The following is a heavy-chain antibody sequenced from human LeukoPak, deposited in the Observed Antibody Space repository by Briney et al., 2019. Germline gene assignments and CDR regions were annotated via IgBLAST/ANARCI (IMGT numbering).Heavy chain of an antibody. CDR3: ARAVRIQLLLEY. J-gene: IGHJ4*02. CDR2: MNPNSGNT. CDR1: GYTFRTYD. V-gene: IGHV1-8*01. Sequence: ASVKVSCKASGYTFRTYDVAWVRQAPGQGLEWMGWMNPNSGNTGYAQKFKGRVTMTSDASIGSAYMELSSLRSEDTAVYFCARAVRIQLLLEYWGQGTLVTVSS. D-gene: IGHD2-2*01.